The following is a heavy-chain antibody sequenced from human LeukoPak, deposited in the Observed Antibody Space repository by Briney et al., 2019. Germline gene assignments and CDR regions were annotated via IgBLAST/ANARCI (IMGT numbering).Heavy chain of an antibody. D-gene: IGHD2-21*02. V-gene: IGHV3-30*04. CDR1: GFTFSSYA. Sequence: PGGSLRLSCAASGFTFSSYAMHWVRQAPGKGLEWVAVISYDGSNKYYADSVKGRFTISRDNSKNTLYLQMNGLRAEDTAVYYCASQVVVVTAIQANRDYWGQGTLVTVSS. J-gene: IGHJ4*02. CDR2: ISYDGSNK. CDR3: ASQVVVVTAIQANRDY.